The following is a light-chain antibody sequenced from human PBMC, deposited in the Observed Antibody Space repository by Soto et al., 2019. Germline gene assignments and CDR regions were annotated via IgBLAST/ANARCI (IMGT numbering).Light chain of an antibody. J-gene: IGLJ3*02. CDR2: EAS. Sequence: QSALTHPAPVPRPPGQSITISCTGTSRDVASYDLVSWYQKHPGTAPNLIIYEASKRPSGVSDRFSGSKSGNTASLTISGLQAEDESDYYCCSYAGSNTWVFGGGTKVTVL. CDR3: CSYAGSNTWV. CDR1: SRDVASYDL. V-gene: IGLV2-23*01.